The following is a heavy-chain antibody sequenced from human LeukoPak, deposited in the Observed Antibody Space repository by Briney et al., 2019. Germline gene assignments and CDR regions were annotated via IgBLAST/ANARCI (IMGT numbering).Heavy chain of an antibody. CDR1: GFTVSSNS. J-gene: IGHJ3*02. D-gene: IGHD1-7*01. Sequence: GGSLRLSCTVSGFTVSSNSMSWVRQAPGKGLEWVSFIYSDNTHYSDSVKGRFTISRDNSESTLYLQMNSLRAEDTAVYYCAKELNANWNYDAFDIWGQGTMVTVSS. CDR3: AKELNANWNYDAFDI. CDR2: IYSDNT. V-gene: IGHV3-53*01.